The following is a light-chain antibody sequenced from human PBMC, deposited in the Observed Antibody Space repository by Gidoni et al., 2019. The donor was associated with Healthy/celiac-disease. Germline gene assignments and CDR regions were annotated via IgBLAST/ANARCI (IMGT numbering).Light chain of an antibody. CDR1: QSVSSSY. J-gene: IGKJ1*01. V-gene: IGKV3-20*01. CDR2: GAS. CDR3: QQYGSSSWT. Sequence: EIVLTQSPGTLSLSPGERATLSCRASQSVSSSYLAWYQQQPGQAPRLLIYGASSRATGSPDRFSGSGSGTDFTLTISRLEPEDFAVYYCQQYGSSSWTFGQGTKVEIK.